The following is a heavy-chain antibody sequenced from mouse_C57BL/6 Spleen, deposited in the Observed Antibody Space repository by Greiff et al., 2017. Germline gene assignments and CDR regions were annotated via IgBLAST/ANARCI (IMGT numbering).Heavy chain of an antibody. V-gene: IGHV1-61*01. CDR1: GYTFTSYW. D-gene: IGHD1-1*01. Sequence: QVQLQQPGAELVRPGSSVKLSCKASGYTFTSYWMDWVKQRPGQGLEWIGNIYPSDSETHYNQKFKDKATLTVDKSSSTAYMQLSSLTSEDSAVYYCARGVFYGSRDWYFDVWGTGTTVTVSS. CDR3: ARGVFYGSRDWYFDV. CDR2: IYPSDSET. J-gene: IGHJ1*03.